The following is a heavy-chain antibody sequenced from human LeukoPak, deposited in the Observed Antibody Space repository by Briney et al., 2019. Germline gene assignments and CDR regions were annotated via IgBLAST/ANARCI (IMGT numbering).Heavy chain of an antibody. CDR3: ARDFSTYGDYLGY. Sequence: GASVKVSCKASGYTFTGYYMHWVRQAPGQGLEWMGWINPNSGGTNYAQKFQGTVTMARDTSISTAYMELSRLRSDDTAVYYCARDFSTYGDYLGYWGQGTLVTVSS. CDR1: GYTFTGYY. J-gene: IGHJ4*02. D-gene: IGHD4-17*01. CDR2: INPNSGGT. V-gene: IGHV1-2*02.